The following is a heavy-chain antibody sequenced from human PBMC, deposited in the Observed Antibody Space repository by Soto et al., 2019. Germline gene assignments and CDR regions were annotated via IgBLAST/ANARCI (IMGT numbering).Heavy chain of an antibody. CDR2: ISPNNGNT. V-gene: IGHV1-18*01. CDR3: AREAYCGGDCPTTSSHYYYGMDV. Sequence: ASVKVSCKASGYSFTSYGISWVRQVPGQGLEWMGWISPNNGNTNYVQRLQGWVTMTRDTSISTAYMELSRLRSDDTAVYYCAREAYCGGDCPTTSSHYYYGMDVWGQGTTVTVSS. J-gene: IGHJ6*02. CDR1: GYSFTSYG. D-gene: IGHD2-21*02.